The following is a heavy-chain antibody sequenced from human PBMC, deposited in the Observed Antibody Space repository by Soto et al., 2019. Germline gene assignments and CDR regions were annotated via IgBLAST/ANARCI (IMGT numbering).Heavy chain of an antibody. CDR2: IYHTGIT. D-gene: IGHD3-16*01. Sequence: QVQLQESGPGLVRPSGTLSLTCAVSGGSISSDNWWGWVRQPPGKGLEWIGEIYHTGITNYNPSLKSRVIMSVDKSENQFSLRLTSVTAADTAVFYCARFGSPSLLLGELAPYYFDYWGQGILVTVSS. CDR1: GGSISSDNW. CDR3: ARFGSPSLLLGELAPYYFDY. V-gene: IGHV4-4*02. J-gene: IGHJ4*02.